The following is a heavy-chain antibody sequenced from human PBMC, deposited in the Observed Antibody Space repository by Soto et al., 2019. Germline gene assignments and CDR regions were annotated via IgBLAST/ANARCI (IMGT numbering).Heavy chain of an antibody. V-gene: IGHV1-46*01. J-gene: IGHJ6*02. D-gene: IGHD4-4*01. CDR2: INPSGGST. Sequence: GASVKVSCKASGYTFTSYYMHWVRQAPGQGLEWMGIINPSGGSTSYAQKFQGRVTMTRDTSTSTVYMELSSLRSEDTAVYCCARYSNYVTYYYGMDVWGQGTTVTVSS. CDR3: ARYSNYVTYYYGMDV. CDR1: GYTFTSYY.